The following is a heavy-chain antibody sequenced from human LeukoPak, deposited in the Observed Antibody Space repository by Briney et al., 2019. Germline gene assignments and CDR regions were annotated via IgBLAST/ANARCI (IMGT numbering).Heavy chain of an antibody. J-gene: IGHJ4*02. Sequence: ASVKVSCKVSGYTLTELSMHWVRQAPGKGLEWMGGFDPEDGGTIYAQKFQGRVTMTEDTSTDTAYMELSSLRSGDTAVYYCARDGVLLWFGEFRLDFDYWGQGTLVTVSS. V-gene: IGHV1-24*01. D-gene: IGHD3-10*01. CDR1: GYTLTELS. CDR3: ARDGVLLWFGEFRLDFDY. CDR2: FDPEDGGT.